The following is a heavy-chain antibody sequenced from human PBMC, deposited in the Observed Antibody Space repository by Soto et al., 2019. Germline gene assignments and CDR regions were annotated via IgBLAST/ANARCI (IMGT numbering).Heavy chain of an antibody. CDR1: GFTFSNSA. D-gene: IGHD6-19*01. Sequence: ASVKVSCKASGFTFSNSAVPWVRQSRGQRLEWMGWIVVGSGHPNLAQKFQDRVTLTRDMSAGTAYMELSSLRSEDTAVYYCAADVIAVAGDFDHWGQGTQVTVSS. CDR2: IVVGSGHP. CDR3: AADVIAVAGDFDH. J-gene: IGHJ4*02. V-gene: IGHV1-58*01.